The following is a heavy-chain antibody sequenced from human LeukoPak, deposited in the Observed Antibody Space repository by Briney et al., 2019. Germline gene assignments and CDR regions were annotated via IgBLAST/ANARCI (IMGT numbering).Heavy chain of an antibody. CDR1: GGTFSSHA. Sequence: SVKVSCKASGGTFSSHAISWVRQAPGQGLEWMGRIIPILGIANYAQKFQGRVTITADKSTSTAYMELSSLRSEDTAVYYCARDITMVRGVINWFDPWGQGTLVTVSS. CDR2: IIPILGIA. D-gene: IGHD3-10*01. CDR3: ARDITMVRGVINWFDP. J-gene: IGHJ5*02. V-gene: IGHV1-69*04.